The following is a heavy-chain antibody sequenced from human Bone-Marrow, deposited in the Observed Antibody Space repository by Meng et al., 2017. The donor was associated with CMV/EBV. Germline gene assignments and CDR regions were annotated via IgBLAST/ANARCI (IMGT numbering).Heavy chain of an antibody. Sequence: ESLKISCSVSGGSISSSSYYWGWIRQPPGKGLEWIGNIYYNENTYYNASLKSRVTISVDTSKNQFSLKLSSVTAADTAVYYCARVPITPSYYYGMDVWGQGTTVTVSS. D-gene: IGHD5-24*01. CDR1: GGSISSSSYY. CDR3: ARVPITPSYYYGMDV. V-gene: IGHV4-39*07. CDR2: IYYNENT. J-gene: IGHJ6*02.